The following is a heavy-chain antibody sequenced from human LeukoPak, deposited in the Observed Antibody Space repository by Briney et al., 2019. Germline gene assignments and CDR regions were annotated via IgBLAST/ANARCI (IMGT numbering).Heavy chain of an antibody. Sequence: PSETLSLTCTVSGASVSNYDWSWIRQPPGKGLQWIGYVYYSGRTNYNPSLESRVTISVDTSKNQFSLKLSSVTAADTAVYYCARTPAAPPRFDYWGQGTLVTVSS. CDR2: VYYSGRT. CDR3: ARTPAAPPRFDY. CDR1: GASVSNYD. D-gene: IGHD6-13*01. V-gene: IGHV4-59*08. J-gene: IGHJ4*02.